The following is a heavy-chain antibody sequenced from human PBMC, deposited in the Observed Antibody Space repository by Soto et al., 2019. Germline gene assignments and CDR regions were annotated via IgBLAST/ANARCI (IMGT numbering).Heavy chain of an antibody. V-gene: IGHV1-18*01. J-gene: IGHJ5*02. CDR1: GYTFTSYG. CDR3: ARVKGSGYHNWLDP. Sequence: ASVKVSCEASGYTFTSYGISWVRQAPGQGLEWMGWISAYNGNTNYAQKLQGRVTMTTDTSTSTAYMKLRSLRSDDTAVYYCARVKGSGYHNWLDPRGQGTLVTVSS. CDR2: ISAYNGNT. D-gene: IGHD3-22*01.